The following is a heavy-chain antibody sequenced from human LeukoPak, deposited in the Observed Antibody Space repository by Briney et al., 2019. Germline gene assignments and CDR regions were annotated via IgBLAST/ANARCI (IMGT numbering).Heavy chain of an antibody. D-gene: IGHD6-6*01. J-gene: IGHJ6*03. CDR1: GGSISSGSYY. CDR2: IYTSGST. Sequence: SQTLSLTCTVSGGSISSGSYYWSWIRQPAGKGLEWIGRIYTSGSTNYNPSLKSRVTMSVDTSKNQFSLKLSSVTAADTAVYYCARLSSSKVDYYYYYMDVWGKGTTVTVSS. CDR3: ARLSSSKVDYYYYYMDV. V-gene: IGHV4-61*02.